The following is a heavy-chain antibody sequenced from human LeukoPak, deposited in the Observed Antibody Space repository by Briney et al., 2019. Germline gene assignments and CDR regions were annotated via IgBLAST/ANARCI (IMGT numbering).Heavy chain of an antibody. V-gene: IGHV3-23*01. Sequence: PGGSLRLSCAASGFTFDDYAMHWVRQAPGKGLEWVSGISGSGGSTYYADSVTGRFTISRDNSKNTLYLQMSSLRAEDTAVYYCAKDRQPSQYSGSYSFDYWGQGTLVTVSS. J-gene: IGHJ4*02. D-gene: IGHD1-26*01. CDR3: AKDRQPSQYSGSYSFDY. CDR2: ISGSGGST. CDR1: GFTFDDYA.